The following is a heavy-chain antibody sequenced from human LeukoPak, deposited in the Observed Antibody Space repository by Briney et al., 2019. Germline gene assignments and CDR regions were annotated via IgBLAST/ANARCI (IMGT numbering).Heavy chain of an antibody. J-gene: IGHJ4*02. CDR3: AYADNNGWYYFDY. CDR1: GFTFSSYA. Sequence: GGSLRLSCAVSGFTFSSYAMTWVRQAPGKGLEWVSAISGTGANTYYADSVKGRFTTSRDNPRSTLYLQMHSLSNEDTAVYYCAYADNNGWYYFDYWGQGTLVTVSS. CDR2: ISGTGANT. V-gene: IGHV3-23*01. D-gene: IGHD6-19*01.